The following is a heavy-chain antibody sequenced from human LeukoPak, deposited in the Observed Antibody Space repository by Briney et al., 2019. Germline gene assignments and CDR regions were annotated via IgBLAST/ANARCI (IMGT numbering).Heavy chain of an antibody. Sequence: SETLSLTCTVSGGSISSGGYYWSWIRQPPGKGLEWIGYIYHSGSTYYNPSLKSRISISVDTSKNQFSLKLTSVTAADTAVYYCAREHPRGEVDDFDYWGQGTLVTVSS. CDR3: AREHPRGEVDDFDY. D-gene: IGHD3-16*01. CDR1: GGSISSGGYY. CDR2: IYHSGST. J-gene: IGHJ4*02. V-gene: IGHV4-30-2*01.